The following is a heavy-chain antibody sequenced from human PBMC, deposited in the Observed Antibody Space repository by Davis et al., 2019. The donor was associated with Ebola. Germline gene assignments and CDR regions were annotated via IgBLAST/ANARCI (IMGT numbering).Heavy chain of an antibody. V-gene: IGHV4-31*03. J-gene: IGHJ4*02. D-gene: IGHD3-10*01. Sequence: SETLSLTCTVSGGSISSGGYCWSWIRQHPGKGLEWIGYIYYSGSTYYNPSLKSRVTISVDTSKNQFSLKLSSVTAADTAVYYCARGQRYYGSGRWNYWGQGTLVTVSS. CDR1: GGSISSGGYC. CDR2: IYYSGST. CDR3: ARGQRYYGSGRWNY.